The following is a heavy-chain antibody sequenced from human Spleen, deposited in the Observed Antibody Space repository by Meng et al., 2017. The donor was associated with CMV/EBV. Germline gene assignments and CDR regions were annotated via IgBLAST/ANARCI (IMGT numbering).Heavy chain of an antibody. Sequence: SETLSLTCAVYGESFSGYYWTWIRQPPGKGLEWIGSIYYSGSTYYNPSLKSRVTISVDTSKNQFSLKLSSVTAADTAVYYCARDGATVVTPVDYWGQGTLVTVS. D-gene: IGHD4-23*01. J-gene: IGHJ4*02. CDR1: GESFSGYY. CDR3: ARDGATVVTPVDY. V-gene: IGHV4-34*01. CDR2: IYYSGST.